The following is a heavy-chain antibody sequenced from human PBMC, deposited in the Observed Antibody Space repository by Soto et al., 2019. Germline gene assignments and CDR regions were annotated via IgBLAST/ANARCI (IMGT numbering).Heavy chain of an antibody. CDR1: GCSISSSSYY. CDR3: ARHEAGIVVVVAATGINWFDP. CDR2: IYYSGST. Sequence: SETLSLTCTVSGCSISSSSYYWGWIRQPPGKGLEWIGSIYYSGSTYYNPSLKSRVTISVDTSKNQFSLKLSSVTAADTAVYYCARHEAGIVVVVAATGINWFDPWGQGTLVTVSS. V-gene: IGHV4-39*01. J-gene: IGHJ5*02. D-gene: IGHD2-15*01.